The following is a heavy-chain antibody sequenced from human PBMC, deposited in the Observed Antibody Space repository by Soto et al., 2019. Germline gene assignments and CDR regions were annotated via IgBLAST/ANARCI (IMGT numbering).Heavy chain of an antibody. V-gene: IGHV3-33*01. D-gene: IGHD3-3*01. CDR1: GFTFSSYG. CDR2: IWYDGSNK. J-gene: IGHJ6*03. Sequence: GGSLRLSCAASGFTFSSYGMHWVRQAPGKGLEWVAVIWYDGSNKYYEDSVKGRFTISRDNSKNTLYLQMNSLRAEDTAVYYCARGGNDFWSGPQAGYMDVWGKGTTVTVSS. CDR3: ARGGNDFWSGPQAGYMDV.